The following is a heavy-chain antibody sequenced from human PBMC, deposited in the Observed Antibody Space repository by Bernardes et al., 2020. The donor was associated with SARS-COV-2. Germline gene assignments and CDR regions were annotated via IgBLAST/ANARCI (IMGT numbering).Heavy chain of an antibody. J-gene: IGHJ4*01. CDR2: VYHIGTT. V-gene: IGHV4-59*13. CDR1: GGSITNSY. CDR3: ARDPGLFFTGSFDS. Sequence: TLSLTCSFSGGSITNSYWNWIRQPPGKGLEWVGYVYHIGTTSYNPSLKGRVTISRDTSKSQFSLTLRSVTAADTALYYCARDPGLFFTGSFDSWGHGTLVTVSS.